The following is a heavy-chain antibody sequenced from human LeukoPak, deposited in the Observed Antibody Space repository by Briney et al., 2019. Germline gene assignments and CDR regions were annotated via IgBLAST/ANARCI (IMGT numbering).Heavy chain of an antibody. CDR1: GFTFSSYD. V-gene: IGHV3-13*01. CDR3: ARGSCSGGSCYSPRGYWFDP. D-gene: IGHD2-15*01. J-gene: IGHJ5*02. CDR2: IGTAGDT. Sequence: GGSLRLSCAASGFTFSSYDMHWVRQATGKGLEWVSAIGTAGDTYYPGSVKGRFTISRENAKNSLYLQMNSLRAGDTAVYYCARGSCSGGSCYSPRGYWFDPWGQGTLVTVSS.